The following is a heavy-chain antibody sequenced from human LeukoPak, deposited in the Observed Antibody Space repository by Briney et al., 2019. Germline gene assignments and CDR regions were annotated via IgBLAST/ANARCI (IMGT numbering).Heavy chain of an antibody. CDR1: GFTFSRYW. V-gene: IGHV3-7*05. J-gene: IGHJ4*02. CDR3: VRESLSGGGGY. D-gene: IGHD3-10*01. CDR2: IKEDGSER. Sequence: GGSLRLSCAASGFTFSRYWMIWVRQAPGKGLEWVANIKEDGSERYYVDSVKGRFIISRDNLKNSVFLQMNSLRAEDTAVYYCVRESLSGGGGYWGQGTLVTVSS.